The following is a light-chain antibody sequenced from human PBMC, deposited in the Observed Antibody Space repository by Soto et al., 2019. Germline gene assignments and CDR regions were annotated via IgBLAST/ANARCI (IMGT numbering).Light chain of an antibody. V-gene: IGLV2-23*01. CDR1: SSDVGSYTL. CDR3: CSYAGSDPWV. J-gene: IGLJ3*02. CDR2: EGS. Sequence: QSVLTQPASVSGSPRQSITISCTGTSSDVGSYTLVSWYQQHPGKAPKLMIYEGSKRPSGVSNRFSGSKSGNTASLTISGLQAEDEADYYCCSYAGSDPWVFGGGTKLTVL.